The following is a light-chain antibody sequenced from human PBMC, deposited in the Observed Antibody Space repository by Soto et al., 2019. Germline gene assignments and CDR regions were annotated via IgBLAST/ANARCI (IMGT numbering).Light chain of an antibody. CDR3: QQSYSSPPT. CDR2: AAS. Sequence: IQMTQSPSSLSASVGDRVTITCRASQSISSYLNWYQQKPGKAPKLLIYAASSLQSGVPSTFSGSGSGTDFTLTISSLQPEDFATYYCQQSYSSPPTFGQGTKVEIK. CDR1: QSISSY. J-gene: IGKJ1*01. V-gene: IGKV1-39*01.